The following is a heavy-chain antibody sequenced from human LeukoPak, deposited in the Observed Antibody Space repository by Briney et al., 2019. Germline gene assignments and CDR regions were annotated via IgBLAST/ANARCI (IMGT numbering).Heavy chain of an antibody. D-gene: IGHD1-1*01. V-gene: IGHV3-9*03. J-gene: IGHJ5*02. Sequence: GRSQRLSCAASGFTFDDYAMHWVRQAPGKGLEWVSGISWNSGNIGYADSVKGRFTISRDNAKNSLYLQMNSLRAEDMALYYCAKGTTGTTGGWFDPWGQGTLVTVSS. CDR1: GFTFDDYA. CDR3: AKGTTGTTGGWFDP. CDR2: ISWNSGNI.